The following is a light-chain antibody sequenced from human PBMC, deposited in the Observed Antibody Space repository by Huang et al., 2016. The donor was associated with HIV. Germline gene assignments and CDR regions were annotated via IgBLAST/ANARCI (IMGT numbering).Light chain of an antibody. CDR2: GSS. Sequence: IVMTQSPATLSLSPGERATLSCRANKSVSTNLAWYQQRCGQAPRLLIYGSSTRASGIPARFSGSGSGTDFTLTISSLQSEDVAVYFCQQYNNWLLSFGGGTKVDIE. V-gene: IGKV3-15*01. J-gene: IGKJ4*01. CDR1: KSVSTN. CDR3: QQYNNWLLS.